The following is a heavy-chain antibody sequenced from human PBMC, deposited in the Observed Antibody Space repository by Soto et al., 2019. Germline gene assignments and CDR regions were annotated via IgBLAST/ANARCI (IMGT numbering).Heavy chain of an antibody. J-gene: IGHJ3*02. CDR1: GYPVTAYY. D-gene: IGHD3-3*01. CDR3: AGGGGVGVAGSAAFDM. Sequence: QLHLVQSGAVVKKPGASVTVSCSASGYPVTAYYMHWVRQAPGRGLEWMGGINPATGAAKYTQACQGRVTMTGATSTGTGFRERSGLPSEDPAVFYWAGGGGVGVAGSAAFDMWGQGTLVTVSS. CDR2: INPATGAA. V-gene: IGHV1-2*02.